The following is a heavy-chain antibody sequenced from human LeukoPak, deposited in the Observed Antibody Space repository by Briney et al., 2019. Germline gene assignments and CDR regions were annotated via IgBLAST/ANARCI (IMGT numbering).Heavy chain of an antibody. CDR2: ISGSGGST. CDR3: AKFPITMIVVVITTSRYFDY. J-gene: IGHJ4*02. Sequence: GGSLRLSCAASGFSFSSYAMSWVRQAPGKGLEWVSAISGSGGSTYYADSVKGRFTISRDNSKNTLYLQMNSLRAEDTAVYYCAKFPITMIVVVITTSRYFDYWGQGTLVTVSS. V-gene: IGHV3-23*01. D-gene: IGHD3-22*01. CDR1: GFSFSSYA.